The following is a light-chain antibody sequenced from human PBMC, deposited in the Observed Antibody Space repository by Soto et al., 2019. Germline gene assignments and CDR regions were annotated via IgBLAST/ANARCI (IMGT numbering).Light chain of an antibody. J-gene: IGLJ2*01. CDR1: SGHSSYA. Sequence: QLVLTQSPSASASLGASVKLTCTLSSGHSSYAIAWHQQQPEKGPRYLMKLNSDGSHSKGDGIPDRFSGSSSGAERYLTVSSLQSEDEDDSYCQTWGTGIVVFGGGTKLTVL. CDR2: LNSDGSH. V-gene: IGLV4-69*01. CDR3: QTWGTGIVV.